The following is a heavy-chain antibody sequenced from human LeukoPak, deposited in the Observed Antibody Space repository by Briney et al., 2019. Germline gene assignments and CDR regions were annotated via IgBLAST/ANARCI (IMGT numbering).Heavy chain of an antibody. CDR3: AKAVAAAGTGGYL. Sequence: GGSLRLSCAASGFTFSNYWMHWGRQAPGKGLLWVSRINSDGSSTSYADSVKSRFTISRDNAKNTLYLQMNSLRAEDTAVYYCAKAVAAAGTGGYLWGQGTLVTVSS. CDR1: GFTFSNYW. D-gene: IGHD6-13*01. V-gene: IGHV3-74*01. CDR2: INSDGSST. J-gene: IGHJ4*02.